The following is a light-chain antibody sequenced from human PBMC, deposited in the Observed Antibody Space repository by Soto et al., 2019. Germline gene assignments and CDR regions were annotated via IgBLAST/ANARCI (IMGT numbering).Light chain of an antibody. J-gene: IGKJ4*01. CDR2: EAS. CDR1: QTVSSS. CDR3: QQRSHGLT. V-gene: IGKV3-11*01. Sequence: ETVLTQSPATLSLSPGEGATLSCRASQTVSSSLAWYQQKPGQAPRLLIYEASNRATGIPARFSGSGSGADFTLTISSLEPEDFALYYCQQRSHGLTFGGGTKVDIK.